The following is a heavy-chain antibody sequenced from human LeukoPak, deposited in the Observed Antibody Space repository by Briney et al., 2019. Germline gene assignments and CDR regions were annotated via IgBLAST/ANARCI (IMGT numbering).Heavy chain of an antibody. CDR1: GFTFSTYE. D-gene: IGHD3-10*02. CDR3: AELGITMIGGV. V-gene: IGHV3-48*03. J-gene: IGHJ6*04. CDR2: ISTSGSSI. Sequence: GGSLRLSCAASGFTFSTYEINWVRQAPGKGLEWLSHISTSGSSIHYADSVKGRFTISRDNAKNSLYLQMNSLRAEDTAVYYCAELGITMIGGVWGKGTAVSISS.